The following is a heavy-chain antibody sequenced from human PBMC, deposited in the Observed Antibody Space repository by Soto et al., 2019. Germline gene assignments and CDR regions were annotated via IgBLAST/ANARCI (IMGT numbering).Heavy chain of an antibody. CDR2: INAGNGNT. CDR3: ARDPGYSYGYN. V-gene: IGHV1-3*01. J-gene: IGHJ4*02. CDR1: GYTFTSYA. D-gene: IGHD5-18*01. Sequence: QVQLVQSGAEVKKPGASVKVSCKASGYTFTSYAMHWVRQAPGQRLEWMGWINAGNGNTKYSQKFQGRDTITRDTSASTAYMELSCRRSEDTAVYYCARDPGYSYGYNWGQGTLVTVSS.